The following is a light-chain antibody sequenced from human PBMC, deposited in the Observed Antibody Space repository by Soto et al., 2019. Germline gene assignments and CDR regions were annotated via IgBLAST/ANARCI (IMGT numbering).Light chain of an antibody. V-gene: IGKV3-20*01. CDR2: AAS. J-gene: IGKJ1*01. Sequence: EIVLTQSPGTLSLSPGERATLSCRASQSVSSSYLAWYQQTPGQAPRLLICAASSSATGIPDRFSGSGSGTDFTLTISRLEPEDFAVYYCQQYGSSSWTFGQGTKVDIK. CDR3: QQYGSSSWT. CDR1: QSVSSSY.